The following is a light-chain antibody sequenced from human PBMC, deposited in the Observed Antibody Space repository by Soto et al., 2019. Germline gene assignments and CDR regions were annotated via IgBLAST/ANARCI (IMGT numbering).Light chain of an antibody. J-gene: IGKJ1*01. CDR3: QQYGSSRK. Sequence: EIVLTQSPGTLSLSPGERATLSCRASQSVSSSYLAWYQQKPGQAPRLLIYGASSRATGIPDRFSGSGSGTDFTLTISRLEPEDFAVYYCQQYGSSRKFGQGT. CDR2: GAS. CDR1: QSVSSSY. V-gene: IGKV3-20*01.